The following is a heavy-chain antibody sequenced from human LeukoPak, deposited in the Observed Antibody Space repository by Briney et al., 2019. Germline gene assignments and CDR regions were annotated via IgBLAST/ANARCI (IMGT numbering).Heavy chain of an antibody. D-gene: IGHD3-16*01. J-gene: IGHJ4*02. CDR1: GFTFSNYW. CDR2: IKRDGSEK. CDR3: ALNMIGGQIFDF. V-gene: IGHV3-7*01. Sequence: GGSLRLSCAASGFTFSNYWMSWVRQAPGKGLEWVADIKRDGSEKHYVDSVKGRFTSSREDAKKLRYLQMNSLRAEDTAVYYCALNMIGGQIFDFWGQGTLVTVSS.